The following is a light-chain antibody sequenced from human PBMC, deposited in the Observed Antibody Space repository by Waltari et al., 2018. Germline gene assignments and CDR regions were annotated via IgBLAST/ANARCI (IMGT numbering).Light chain of an antibody. CDR3: QEHGTSALT. CDR1: QSVSSSY. Sequence: EIVLTQSPGTMSLSPGERATLSSRTSQSVSSSYFAWYQQKPGQAPRLLIYGASSRATGIPDRISGSGSGTDFTLTLSSLEPEDFAVYYCQEHGTSALTFGQGTKVEIK. CDR2: GAS. J-gene: IGKJ2*01. V-gene: IGKV3-20*01.